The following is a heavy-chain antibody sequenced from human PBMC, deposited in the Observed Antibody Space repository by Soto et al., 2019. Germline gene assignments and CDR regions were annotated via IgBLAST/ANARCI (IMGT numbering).Heavy chain of an antibody. CDR2: IIPYYNTL. CDR3: ASGASRWYPYFFDS. Sequence: QAQVVQSGAEVRKPGSSVKLSCKASEGTFNSYAIAWVRQAPGQGLEWLGGIIPYYNTLNYAQKFQDRVTVTADDSTNTVYMELSSLRSDDTAVYFCASGASRWYPYFFDSWAQGTLVTVAS. J-gene: IGHJ4*02. D-gene: IGHD6-13*01. V-gene: IGHV1-69*01. CDR1: EGTFNSYA.